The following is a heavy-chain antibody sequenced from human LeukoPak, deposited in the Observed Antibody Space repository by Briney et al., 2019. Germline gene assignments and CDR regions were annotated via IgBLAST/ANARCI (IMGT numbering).Heavy chain of an antibody. CDR1: GGFFSGYY. D-gene: IGHD3-22*01. J-gene: IGHJ4*02. CDR2: INHSGST. Sequence: SETLSLTCAVYGGFFSGYYWNWIRQPPGKGLEWIGEINHSGSTNYNPSLKSRVTISVDTSKNQFSLKLSSVTAADTAVYYCARLREYYYEGFDYWGQGTLVTVSS. V-gene: IGHV4-34*01. CDR3: ARLREYYYEGFDY.